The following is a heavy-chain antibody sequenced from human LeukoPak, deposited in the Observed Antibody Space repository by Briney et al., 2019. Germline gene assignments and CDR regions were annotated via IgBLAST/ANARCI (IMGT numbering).Heavy chain of an antibody. CDR3: ARRAVLGYYYIDV. Sequence: PGGSLRLSCAASGFTFSFFSMNWVRQAPGKGLEWVSTITSGSDYIYYADSLKGRFTISRDNAKNPLYLQMNGLRAEDTAVYYCARRAVLGYYYIDVWGKGTTVTVSS. J-gene: IGHJ6*03. CDR1: GFTFSFFS. V-gene: IGHV3-21*01. CDR2: ITSGSDYI.